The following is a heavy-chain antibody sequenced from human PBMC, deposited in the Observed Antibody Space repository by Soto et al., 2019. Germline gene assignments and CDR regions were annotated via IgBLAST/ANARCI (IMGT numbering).Heavy chain of an antibody. CDR2: ISAYNGNT. V-gene: IGHV1-18*01. D-gene: IGHD3-3*01. CDR3: ARGVPTYYDFWSGQFDC. CDR1: GYTFTSYG. J-gene: IGHJ4*02. Sequence: ASVKVSCKASGYTFTSYGISWVRQAPGQGLEWMGWISAYNGNTNYAQKLQGRVTMTTDTSTSTAYMELRSLRSDDTAVYYCARGVPTYYDFWSGQFDCWGQGTLVTVSS.